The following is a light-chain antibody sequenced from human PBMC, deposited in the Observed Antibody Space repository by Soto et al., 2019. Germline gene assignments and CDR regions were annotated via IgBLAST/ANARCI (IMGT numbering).Light chain of an antibody. J-gene: IGKJ4*01. CDR3: QQYNDWPLT. CDR1: QSVSSN. Sequence: EIVMTQSPATLSVSPVERATLSCRASQSVSSNLAWYQQKPGQAPSLLIYDISARATGIPTRFSGSGSGTEFTLTISSLQSEDFAVYYCQQYNDWPLTFGGGTKVDI. CDR2: DIS. V-gene: IGKV3D-15*01.